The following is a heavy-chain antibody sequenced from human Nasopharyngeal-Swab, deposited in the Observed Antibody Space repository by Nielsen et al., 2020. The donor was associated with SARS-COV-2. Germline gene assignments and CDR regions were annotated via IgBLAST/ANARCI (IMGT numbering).Heavy chain of an antibody. D-gene: IGHD6-19*01. CDR3: VKAGLGFRIAAAETGIAVAGTVGGYGMDV. CDR1: GFTFSSYA. V-gene: IGHV3-64D*06. J-gene: IGHJ6*02. Sequence: GGSLRLSCSASGFTFSSYAMHWVRQAPGKGLEYVSAISSNGGSTYYADSVKGRFTISRDSSKNTLYLQMSSLRAEDTAVYYCVKAGLGFRIAAAETGIAVAGTVGGYGMDVWGQGTTVTVSS. CDR2: ISSNGGST.